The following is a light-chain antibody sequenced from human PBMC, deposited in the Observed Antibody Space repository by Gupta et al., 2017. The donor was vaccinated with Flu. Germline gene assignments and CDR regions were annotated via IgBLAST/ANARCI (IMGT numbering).Light chain of an antibody. CDR3: QQHKSYYI. V-gene: IGKV1-5*03. CDR2: KAS. CDR1: QTITNW. J-gene: IGKJ2*01. Sequence: DIQMTQSPSTLYASIGDRVTITCRASQTITNWLAWYQQKPGKAPKLLINKASTLESGVPERFNGSGYGTEFNLTISSLQPDDFANYYCQQHKSYYIFGQGTKLEIK.